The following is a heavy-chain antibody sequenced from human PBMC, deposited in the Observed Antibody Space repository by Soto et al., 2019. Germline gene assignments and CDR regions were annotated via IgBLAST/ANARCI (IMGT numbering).Heavy chain of an antibody. CDR2: INHSGST. V-gene: IGHV4-34*01. Sequence: QVQLQQWGAGLLKPSETLSLTCAVYGGPFSGYYWTWIRQPPGTGLAWIGEINHSGSTNYNASLKSRVIVSVDTSKNQFSLKLTSVTDADMAVYYCARDKITGLFDYWGQGTLVTVSS. CDR1: GGPFSGYY. CDR3: ARDKITGLFDY. D-gene: IGHD2-8*02. J-gene: IGHJ4*02.